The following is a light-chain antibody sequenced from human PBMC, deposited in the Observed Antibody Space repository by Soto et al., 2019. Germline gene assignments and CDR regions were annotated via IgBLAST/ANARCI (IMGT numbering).Light chain of an antibody. J-gene: IGLJ2*01. CDR1: SRDIGAYNY. V-gene: IGLV2-14*01. Sequence: QSALTQPASVSGSPGQSITISCTGTSRDIGAYNYVSWYQQHPGKAPKLMIYDVSDRPSGVSNRFSGSKSGNTASLTISGLQAEDEADYYCSSYTNSRTLVFGGGTQVTVL. CDR3: SSYTNSRTLV. CDR2: DVS.